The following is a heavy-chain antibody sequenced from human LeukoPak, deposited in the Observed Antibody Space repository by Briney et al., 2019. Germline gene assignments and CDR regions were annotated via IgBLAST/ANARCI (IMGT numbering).Heavy chain of an antibody. Sequence: SETLSLTCAVSGYSITSSSWWGWIRQPPGKGLEWIGYIYHSGTTYYNPSLQSRVTMSVDTSRNQFSLKLSSVTAVDTAVYYCARKENVYYYFDYWGQGTLVTVSS. CDR1: GYSITSSSW. CDR3: ARKENVYYYFDY. CDR2: IYHSGTT. J-gene: IGHJ4*02. D-gene: IGHD3-10*01. V-gene: IGHV4-28*01.